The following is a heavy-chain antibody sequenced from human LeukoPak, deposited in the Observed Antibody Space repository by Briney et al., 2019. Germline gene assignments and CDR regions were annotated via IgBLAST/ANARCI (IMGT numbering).Heavy chain of an antibody. D-gene: IGHD2-21*01. Sequence: SETLSLTCIVSGDSISSDYWSWIRQSPGKGLEWIGYINYSGSSEYNRSLKSRVTISVDRSKNQVSLKMRSVTAADTAVYYCARLDCISDTCYNYWALGALVTVSS. CDR1: GDSISSDY. V-gene: IGHV4-59*08. CDR2: INYSGSS. CDR3: ARLDCISDTCYNY. J-gene: IGHJ4*02.